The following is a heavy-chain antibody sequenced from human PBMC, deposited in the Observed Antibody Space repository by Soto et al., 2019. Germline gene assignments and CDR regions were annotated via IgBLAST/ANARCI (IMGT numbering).Heavy chain of an antibody. Sequence: SETLSLTCTVSGGSISSGDSYWTWIRLHPGKGLEWIGYIYKSETTYYNPSLKSRLTISVDTSKNQFSLKLRSVTAADTAVYYCARERRHCSGGSCYSTFYGMDVWGQGTTVTVSS. CDR2: IYKSETT. D-gene: IGHD2-15*01. J-gene: IGHJ6*02. CDR1: GGSISSGDSY. V-gene: IGHV4-31*03. CDR3: ARERRHCSGGSCYSTFYGMDV.